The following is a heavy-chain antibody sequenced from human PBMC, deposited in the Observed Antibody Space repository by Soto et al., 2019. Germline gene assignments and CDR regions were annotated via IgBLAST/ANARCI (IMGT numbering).Heavy chain of an antibody. CDR3: AKDSSSWYRLPFDY. CDR1: GFTFDDYA. D-gene: IGHD6-13*01. Sequence: SLRLSCAASGFTFDDYAMHWVRQAPGKGLEWVSGISWNSGSIGYADSVKGRFTISRDNAKNSLYLQMNSLRAEDTALYYCAKDSSSWYRLPFDYWGQGTLVTVSS. V-gene: IGHV3-9*01. J-gene: IGHJ4*02. CDR2: ISWNSGSI.